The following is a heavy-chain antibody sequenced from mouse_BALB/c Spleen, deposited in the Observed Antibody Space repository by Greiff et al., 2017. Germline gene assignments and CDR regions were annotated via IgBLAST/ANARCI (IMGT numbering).Heavy chain of an antibody. CDR1: GYTFTSYW. Sequence: QVHVKQSGAELAKPGASVKMSCKASGYTFTSYWMHWVKQRPGQGLEWIGYINPSTGYTEYNQKFKDKATLTADKSSSTAYMQLSSLTSEDSAVYYCAKGAYYGRWGQGTSVTVSS. D-gene: IGHD2-10*01. CDR3: AKGAYYGR. J-gene: IGHJ4*01. V-gene: IGHV1-7*01. CDR2: INPSTGYT.